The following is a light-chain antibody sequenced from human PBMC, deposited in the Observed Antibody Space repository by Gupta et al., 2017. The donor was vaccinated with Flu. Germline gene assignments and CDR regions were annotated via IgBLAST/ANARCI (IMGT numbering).Light chain of an antibody. Sequence: DIVVTQPPPSLPVSPGEPASISCRSSRSLMRGGHSYENWYLKKPGQPPQLLIRVDSGRASGLPDRFSGSGSGKXYTLRIXRVDAEDVGVYCWMQNIRAPFTFGXGTKVEIK. J-gene: IGKJ4*01. V-gene: IGKV2-28*01. CDR2: VDS. CDR1: RSLMRGGHSY. CDR3: MQNIRAPFT.